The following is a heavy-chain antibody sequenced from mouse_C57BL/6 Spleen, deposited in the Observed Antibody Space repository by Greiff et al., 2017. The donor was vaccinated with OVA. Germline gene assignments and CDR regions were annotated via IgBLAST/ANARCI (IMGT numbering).Heavy chain of an antibody. CDR1: GYTFTDYY. D-gene: IGHD1-1*02. V-gene: IGHV1-26*01. J-gene: IGHJ4*01. CDR3: ARVWYPYAMDY. CDR2: INPNNGGT. Sequence: EVQLQQSGPELVKPGASVKISCKASGYTFTDYYMNWVKQSHGKSLEWIGDINPNNGGTSYNQKFKGKATLTVDKSSSTAYMELRSLTSEDSAVYYCARVWYPYAMDYWGQGTSVTVSS.